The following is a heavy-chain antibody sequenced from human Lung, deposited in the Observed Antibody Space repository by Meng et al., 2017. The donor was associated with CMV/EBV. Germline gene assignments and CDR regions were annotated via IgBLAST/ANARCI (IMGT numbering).Heavy chain of an antibody. Sequence: ASXXISXSASGETFISYGISWVRQAPGQGIAWRGLISAYSGRTNYAKKFQGRVTMTTDTSTNTAYKELRSLRSDDTAVYYCARGGYSDYAVRGSDYYYGLDFXGQGXTVTVSS. D-gene: IGHD5-12*01. CDR3: ARGGYSDYAVRGSDYYYGLDF. CDR2: ISAYSGRT. J-gene: IGHJ6*02. V-gene: IGHV1-18*01. CDR1: GETFISYG.